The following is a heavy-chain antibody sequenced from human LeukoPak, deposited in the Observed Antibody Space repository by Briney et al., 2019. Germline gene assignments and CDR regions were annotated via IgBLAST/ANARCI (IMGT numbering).Heavy chain of an antibody. J-gene: IGHJ4*02. CDR3: AKSFGPVIAAAGTGAD. D-gene: IGHD6-13*01. V-gene: IGHV3-23*01. Sequence: GGSLRLSCAASGFTFSSYAMNWVRQAPGKGLEWVSVISGSGVNTYYADSVTGRFTISRDNSKNTLYLQMNSLRAEDTAVYYCAKSFGPVIAAAGTGADWGQGVLVTVSS. CDR1: GFTFSSYA. CDR2: ISGSGVNT.